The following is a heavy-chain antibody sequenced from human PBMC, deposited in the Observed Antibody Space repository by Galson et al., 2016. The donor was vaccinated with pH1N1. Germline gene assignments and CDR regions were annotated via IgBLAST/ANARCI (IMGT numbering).Heavy chain of an antibody. Sequence: QSGAEVKKPGESLKISCKASGYRFTSYWIAWVRQVPGKGLVWVGVVNPGGSTIRYGPPFQGQVTISSDKSINTAYLQWISLKASDTATYYCARQYDFGDYRGNAFDIWGQGTMVIVSS. CDR2: VNPGGSTI. CDR3: ARQYDFGDYRGNAFDI. D-gene: IGHD4-17*01. CDR1: GYRFTSYW. V-gene: IGHV5-51*03. J-gene: IGHJ3*02.